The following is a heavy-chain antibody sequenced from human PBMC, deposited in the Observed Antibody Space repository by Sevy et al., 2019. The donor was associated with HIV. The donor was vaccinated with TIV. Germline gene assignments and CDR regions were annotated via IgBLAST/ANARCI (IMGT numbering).Heavy chain of an antibody. D-gene: IGHD5-18*01. CDR3: ASTDPVDTAMVTIGSFVY. J-gene: IGHJ4*02. CDR1: GGPISSGDYY. Sequence: SETLSLTCTVSGGPISSGDYYWSWIRQPPGKGLEWIGYIYYSGSTYYNPSLKSRVTISVDTSKNQFSLKPSSVTAADTAVYYCASTDPVDTAMVTIGSFVYWGQGTLVTVSS. CDR2: IYYSGST. V-gene: IGHV4-30-4*01.